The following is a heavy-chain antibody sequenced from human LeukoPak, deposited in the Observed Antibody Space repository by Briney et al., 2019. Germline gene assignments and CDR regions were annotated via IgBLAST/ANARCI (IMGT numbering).Heavy chain of an antibody. CDR2: IIPIFGTA. J-gene: IGHJ5*02. D-gene: IGHD3-22*01. CDR3: ARDTMTPPGEPLAWFDP. Sequence: ASVKVSCKASGGTFSSYAISWVRQAPGQGLEWMGGIIPIFGTANYAQKFQGRVTITADESTSTAYMELSSLRSEDTAVYYCARDTMTPPGEPLAWFDPWGQGTLVTVSS. CDR1: GGTFSSYA. V-gene: IGHV1-69*13.